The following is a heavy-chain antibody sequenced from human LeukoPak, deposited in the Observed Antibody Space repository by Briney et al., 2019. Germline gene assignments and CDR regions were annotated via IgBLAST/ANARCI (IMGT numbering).Heavy chain of an antibody. CDR3: ARSRKLVLSGLVEDN. J-gene: IGHJ4*02. CDR2: IKYDGNER. D-gene: IGHD2/OR15-2a*01. Sequence: GGSLRLSCAASGFNFYTYWMSWVRQAPGKGLEWVANIKYDGNERYYLDSVKGRFTISRDNAKRSMYLQMNSLGAEDTAVYYCARSRKLVLSGLVEDNWGQGTLVTVSA. V-gene: IGHV3-7*01. CDR1: GFNFYTYW.